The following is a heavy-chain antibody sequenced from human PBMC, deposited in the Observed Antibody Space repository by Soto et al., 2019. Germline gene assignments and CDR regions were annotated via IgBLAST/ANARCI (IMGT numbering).Heavy chain of an antibody. Sequence: QVQLQESGPGLVKPSETLSLTCTVSGGSISSYYWSWIRQPPGKGLEWIGYIYYSGSTNYNPSLTIRFTLSVDTSKPPFSLKLSSVTAADTAVYYCASYGSGSSPRFDPWGQGTLVTVSS. V-gene: IGHV4-59*01. D-gene: IGHD3-10*01. CDR1: GGSISSYY. J-gene: IGHJ5*02. CDR3: ASYGSGSSPRFDP. CDR2: IYYSGST.